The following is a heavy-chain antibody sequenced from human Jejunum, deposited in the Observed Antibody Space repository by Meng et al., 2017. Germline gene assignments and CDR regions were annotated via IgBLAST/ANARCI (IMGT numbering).Heavy chain of an antibody. CDR3: ARGSESIYSGSYS. D-gene: IGHD1-26*01. CDR2: ISSDGGST. V-gene: IGHV3-64*01. J-gene: IGHJ4*02. Sequence: GGSLRLSCAASGFIFSDYPMHWVRQAPGKGLEYVSTISSDGGSTDYANSVKGRFSISRDNIKNMVYLQMGSLRAEDTAVYYCARGSESIYSGSYSWGQGTLVTVSS. CDR1: GFIFSDYP.